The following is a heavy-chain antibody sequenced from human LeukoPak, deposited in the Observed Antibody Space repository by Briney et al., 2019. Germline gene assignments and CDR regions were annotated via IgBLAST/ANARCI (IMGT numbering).Heavy chain of an antibody. CDR2: IYYSGST. V-gene: IGHV4-59*01. D-gene: IGHD6-6*01. J-gene: IGHJ4*02. CDR3: ARGARLFLAARWYFDY. CDR1: GGSISSYY. Sequence: PSETLSLTCTVSGGSISSYYWSWIRHPPGKGLEWIGYIYYSGSTNYNPSLKSRVTISVATSKNQFSLKLSSVTAADTAVYYCARGARLFLAARWYFDYWGQGTLVTLSS.